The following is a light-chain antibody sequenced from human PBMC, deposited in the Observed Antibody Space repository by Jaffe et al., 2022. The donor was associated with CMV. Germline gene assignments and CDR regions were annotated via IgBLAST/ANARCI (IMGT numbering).Light chain of an antibody. CDR1: HGISDS. CDR2: MAS. CDR3: LQHNTFPWT. Sequence: DILMTQSPSALSASVGDRVTITCRASHGISDSLAWFQQKPGKVPQRLIYMASNLHTGVPSRFSGSGTGTEFALTISSLQPEDFATYYCLQHNTFPWTFGQGTTVEI. V-gene: IGKV1-17*03. J-gene: IGKJ1*01.